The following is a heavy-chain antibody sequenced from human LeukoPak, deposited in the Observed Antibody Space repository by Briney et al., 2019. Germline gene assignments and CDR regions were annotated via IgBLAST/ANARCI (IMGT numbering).Heavy chain of an antibody. Sequence: SETLSLTCAVYGGSFSGYDWSWIRQPPGKGLEWIGEINHSGGTNYNPSLKSRVTISVDTSKNQFSLKLSSVTAADTAVYYCARVPKTSYAFDYWGQGTLVTVSS. V-gene: IGHV4-34*01. CDR1: GGSFSGYD. CDR2: INHSGGT. CDR3: ARVPKTSYAFDY. D-gene: IGHD4-17*01. J-gene: IGHJ4*02.